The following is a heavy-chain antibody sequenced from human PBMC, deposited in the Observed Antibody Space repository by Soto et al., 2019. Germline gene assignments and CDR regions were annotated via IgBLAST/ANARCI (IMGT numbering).Heavy chain of an antibody. V-gene: IGHV3-20*04. J-gene: IGHJ4*02. D-gene: IGHD5-18*01. CDR3: ARGRGYSYGWYFDY. CDR2: INWNGGST. CDR1: GFTFSSYW. Sequence: PGGSLRLSCAASGFTFSSYWMSWVRQTPGKGLEWVSGINWNGGSTGYADSVKGRFTISRDNAKNSLCLQMNSLRAEDTALYYCARGRGYSYGWYFDYWGQGTLVTVSS.